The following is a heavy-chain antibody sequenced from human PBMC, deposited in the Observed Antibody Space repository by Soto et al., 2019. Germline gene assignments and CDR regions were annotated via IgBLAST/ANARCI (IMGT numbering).Heavy chain of an antibody. CDR3: VALDYYDSSGYFGTGNN. CDR1: GFTFTSSA. V-gene: IGHV1-58*02. Sequence: SVKVSCKASGFTFTSSAMQWVRQARGQRLEWIGWIVVGSGNTNYAQKFQERVTITRDMSTSTAYMELSSLRSEDTAVYYCVALDYYDSSGYFGTGNNWGQGTTVTVYS. D-gene: IGHD3-22*01. J-gene: IGHJ6*02. CDR2: IVVGSGNT.